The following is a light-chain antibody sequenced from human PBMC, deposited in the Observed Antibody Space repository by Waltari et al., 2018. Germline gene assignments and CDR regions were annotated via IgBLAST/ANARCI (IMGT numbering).Light chain of an antibody. V-gene: IGKV4-1*01. J-gene: IGKJ1*01. CDR2: WAS. CDR3: QQYYHIART. Sequence: DTVMTQSPDSLAVSLGERATINCKSSQSLLFRSNNKNYLAWYQQKPGQPPKLLIHWASTRESGVPDRFSGRGSGTDVTLTISSLQAEDVAVYYCQQYYHIARTFGQGSRVEIK. CDR1: QSLLFRSNNKNY.